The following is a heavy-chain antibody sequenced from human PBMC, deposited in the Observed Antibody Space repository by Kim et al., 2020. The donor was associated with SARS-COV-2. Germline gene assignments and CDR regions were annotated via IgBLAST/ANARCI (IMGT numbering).Heavy chain of an antibody. V-gene: IGHV4-61*02. CDR1: GGSISSGSYY. CDR2: IYTSGST. D-gene: IGHD3-10*01. J-gene: IGHJ6*02. CDR3: ARGVVITMVRGVIHGGMDV. Sequence: SETLSLTCTVFGGSISSGSYYWSWIRQPAGKGLEWIGRIYTSGSTNYNPSLKSRVTISVDTSKNQFSLKLSSVTAADTAVYYCARGVVITMVRGVIHGGMDVWGQGTTVTVSS.